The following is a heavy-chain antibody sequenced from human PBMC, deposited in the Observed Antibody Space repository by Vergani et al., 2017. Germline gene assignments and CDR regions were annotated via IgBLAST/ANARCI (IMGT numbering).Heavy chain of an antibody. CDR1: GFTFSSYW. J-gene: IGHJ4*02. D-gene: IGHD3-22*01. CDR2: INSDGSST. CDR3: AREIAGDSSGYYYGYFDY. V-gene: IGHV3-74*01. Sequence: EVQLVESGGGLVQPGGSLRLSCAASGFTFSSYWMHWVRQAPGKGLVWVSRINSDGSSTSYADSVKGRFTISRDNAKNTLYLQMNSLRAEDTAVYYCAREIAGDSSGYYYGYFDYWGQGTLVTVSS.